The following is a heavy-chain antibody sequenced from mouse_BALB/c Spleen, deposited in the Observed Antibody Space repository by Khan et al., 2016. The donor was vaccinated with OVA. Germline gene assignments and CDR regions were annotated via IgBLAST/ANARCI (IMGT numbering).Heavy chain of an antibody. Sequence: VQLKQSGVELVKPGASVKLSCTASGFNFTDSYIHWVRQRPEQGLEWIGTIDPANGNTKYDATFQGRATISADTSSNTAYLHLSSLTSEDTAVYYCARGGCCYAIDYWGQGTLVTVSS. CDR2: IDPANGNT. CDR1: GFNFTDSY. CDR3: ARGGCCYAIDY. J-gene: IGHJ4*01. V-gene: IGHV14-3*02.